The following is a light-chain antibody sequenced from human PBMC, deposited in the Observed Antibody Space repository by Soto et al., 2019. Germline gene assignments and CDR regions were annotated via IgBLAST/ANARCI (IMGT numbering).Light chain of an antibody. V-gene: IGLV1-44*01. J-gene: IGLJ2*01. CDR3: CSYAGSSTFGVV. Sequence: QSVLTQPPSASGTPGQRVTISCSGSGSNIGSNAVNWYQQLPGAAPKLLIYSNNQRPSGVPDRFSDSKSGTSASLAISGLQSEDEADYYCCSYAGSSTFGVVFGGGTKLTVL. CDR1: GSNIGSNA. CDR2: SNN.